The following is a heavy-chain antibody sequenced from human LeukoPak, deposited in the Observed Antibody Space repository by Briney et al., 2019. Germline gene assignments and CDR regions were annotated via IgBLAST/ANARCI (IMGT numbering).Heavy chain of an antibody. CDR3: ARGPLTSGVRYFDY. CDR2: MNPNNGNT. Sequence: ASVKVSCKASGYTFSTCDINWVRQAPGQGLEWMGWMNPNNGNTGYAKKFQGRVTITSDTSISTAYMELSSLTSEDTAVYYCARGPLTSGVRYFDYWGQGTLVTVSS. J-gene: IGHJ4*02. D-gene: IGHD3-3*01. V-gene: IGHV1-8*03. CDR1: GYTFSTCD.